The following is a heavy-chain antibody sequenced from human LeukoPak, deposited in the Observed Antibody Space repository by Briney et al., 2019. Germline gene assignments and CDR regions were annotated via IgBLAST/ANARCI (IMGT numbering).Heavy chain of an antibody. CDR1: GGSFSGYY. J-gene: IGHJ4*02. D-gene: IGHD6-19*01. CDR2: INHSGST. V-gene: IGHV4-34*01. Sequence: LETLSLTCAVYGGSFSGYYWSWIRQPPGKGLEWIGEINHSGSTNYNPSLKSRVTISVDTSKNQFSLKLSSVTAADTAVYYCARGYLSGRSSLDYWGQGTLVTVSS. CDR3: ARGYLSGRSSLDY.